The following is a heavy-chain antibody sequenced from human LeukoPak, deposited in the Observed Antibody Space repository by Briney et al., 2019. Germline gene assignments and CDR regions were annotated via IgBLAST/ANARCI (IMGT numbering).Heavy chain of an antibody. CDR2: INWNGGST. V-gene: IGHV3-20*01. J-gene: IGHJ6*03. D-gene: IGHD4-11*01. CDR3: ARVAPLQYYYYYYMDV. CDR1: GFTFDDYG. Sequence: GGSLRLSCAASGFTFDDYGMSWVRQAPGKGLEWVSGINWNGGSTGYADSVKGRFTISRDNAKNSLYLQMNSLRAEDTALYHCARVAPLQYYYYYYMDVWGKGTTVTVSS.